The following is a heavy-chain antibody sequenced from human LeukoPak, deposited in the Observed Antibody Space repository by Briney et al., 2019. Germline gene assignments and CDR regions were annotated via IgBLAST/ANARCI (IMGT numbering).Heavy chain of an antibody. Sequence: PSETLSLTCSVSGGSISSYYWSWIRQPPGKGLDWIGYISDNGSTTYNPSLKSRVTISVDTSKNQFSLKLSSVTAADTAVYYCARSFDNSDWFWFDPWGQGSLVTVSS. J-gene: IGHJ5*02. CDR3: ARSFDNSDWFWFDP. CDR2: ISDNGST. V-gene: IGHV4-59*08. CDR1: GGSISSYY. D-gene: IGHD6-19*01.